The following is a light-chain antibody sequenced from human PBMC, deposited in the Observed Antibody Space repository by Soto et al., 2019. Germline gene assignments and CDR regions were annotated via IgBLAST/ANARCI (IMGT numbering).Light chain of an antibody. CDR1: QSVSSSY. CDR2: DAS. CDR3: QQYGSSPPLT. J-gene: IGKJ4*01. V-gene: IGKV3-20*01. Sequence: EIVLTQSPGTLSLSPGERATLSCRASQSVSSSYLAWYQQKPGQAPRLLIYDASSRATGIPDRFSGSGSGTDFTLTISRLEPEDFAVYYCQQYGSSPPLTFGGGTKVEI.